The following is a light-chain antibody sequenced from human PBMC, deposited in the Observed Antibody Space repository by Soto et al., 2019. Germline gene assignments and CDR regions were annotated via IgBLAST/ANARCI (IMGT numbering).Light chain of an antibody. V-gene: IGKV1-12*01. CDR3: QQAYSLWT. CDR1: QDINTW. CDR2: AGS. J-gene: IGKJ1*01. Sequence: DIQMTQSPPSVSASVGDRVTITCRASQDINTWLAWYQQKPGKAPKLLIYAGSRLQSGVPSRFSARGSGTDFTLTISSLQPVDFATYYCQQAYSLWTFGQGTKVDIK.